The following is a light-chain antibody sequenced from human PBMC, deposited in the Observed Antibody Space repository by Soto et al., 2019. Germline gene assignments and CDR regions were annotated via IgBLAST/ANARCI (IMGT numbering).Light chain of an antibody. CDR1: PSVSNS. V-gene: IGKV3-11*01. Sequence: EIVLTQSPATLSLSPGERATLSCRASPSVSNSLAWYQQKPGQPPRLLIYDASNRATGIPARFSGSGSGTDFTLNISSLEPEDFAVYYCQQRNIWPPVTFGQGTRLEI. J-gene: IGKJ5*01. CDR3: QQRNIWPPVT. CDR2: DAS.